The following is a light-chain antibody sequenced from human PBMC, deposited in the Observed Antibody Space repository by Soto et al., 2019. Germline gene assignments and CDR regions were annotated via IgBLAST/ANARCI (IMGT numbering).Light chain of an antibody. V-gene: IGLV2-8*01. CDR1: SHDVGHSSF. Sequence: QSALTQPPSASGSPGQSVTISCTGNSHDVGHSSFISWYQQHPGKGPKLIIYEVSKRPSGVPDRFSGSKSGNTASLSVSGLQDEDEADYFCNAQADNGKNVFGTGTKVTVL. CDR2: EVS. CDR3: NAQADNGKNV. J-gene: IGLJ1*01.